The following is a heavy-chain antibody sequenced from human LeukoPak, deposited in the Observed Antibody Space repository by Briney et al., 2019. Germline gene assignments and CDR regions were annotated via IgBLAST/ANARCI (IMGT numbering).Heavy chain of an antibody. CDR2: IIPIFGTA. CDR1: GYTFTSYG. D-gene: IGHD3-3*01. J-gene: IGHJ5*02. V-gene: IGHV1-69*13. Sequence: ASVKVSCKASGYTFTSYGISWVRQAPGQGLEWMGGIIPIFGTANYAQKFQGRVTITADESTSTAYMELSSLRSEDTAVYYCARERLLEHYDFWSGYSFNWFDPWGQGTLVTVSS. CDR3: ARERLLEHYDFWSGYSFNWFDP.